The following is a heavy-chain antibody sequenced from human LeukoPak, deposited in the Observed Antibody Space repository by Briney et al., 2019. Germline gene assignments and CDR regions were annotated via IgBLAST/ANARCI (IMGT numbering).Heavy chain of an antibody. CDR1: GYTFTSYY. Sequence: ASVKVFCKASGYTFTSYYMHWVRQAPGQGLEWMGIINPSGGSTTNAQKFQGRVIMTRDMSTSTVYMELSSLRSEDTAVYFCARYGHSPFFDYWGQGTLVIVSS. V-gene: IGHV1-46*01. D-gene: IGHD4-17*01. CDR2: INPSGGST. J-gene: IGHJ4*02. CDR3: ARYGHSPFFDY.